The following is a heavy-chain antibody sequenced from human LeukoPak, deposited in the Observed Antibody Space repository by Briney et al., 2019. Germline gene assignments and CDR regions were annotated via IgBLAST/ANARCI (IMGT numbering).Heavy chain of an antibody. V-gene: IGHV3-66*04. CDR3: AGPYYYGSGSYGSFGY. D-gene: IGHD3-10*01. J-gene: IGHJ4*02. CDR1: GFTVSSNY. Sequence: PGGSLRLSCAASGFTVSSNYMSWVRQAPGKGLEWVSVIYSGGSTYYADSVKGRFTISRDNSKNTLYLQMNSLRAEDTAVYYCAGPYYYGSGSYGSFGYWGQGTLVTVSP. CDR2: IYSGGST.